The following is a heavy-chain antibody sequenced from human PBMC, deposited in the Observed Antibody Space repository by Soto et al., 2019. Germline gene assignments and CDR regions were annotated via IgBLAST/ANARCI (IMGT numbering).Heavy chain of an antibody. CDR3: SIFLYDILTGSVLNWFDP. CDR1: GYIFTTYA. V-gene: IGHV1-3*01. J-gene: IGHJ5*02. CDR2: INAGNGNT. D-gene: IGHD3-9*01. Sequence: ASVKVSCKASGYIFTTYAIHWVRQAPGQRLEWMGWINAGNGNTKYSQKFQGRVTITRDTSASTAYMELSSLRSEDTAVYYFSIFLYDILTGSVLNWFDPWGQGTLVIVSS.